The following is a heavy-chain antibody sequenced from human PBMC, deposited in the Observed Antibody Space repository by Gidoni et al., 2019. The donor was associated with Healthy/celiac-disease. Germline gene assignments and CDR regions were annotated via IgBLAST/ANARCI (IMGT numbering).Heavy chain of an antibody. CDR2: ISSSSSYT. J-gene: IGHJ4*02. CDR3: ASPGIAAAGMAI. Sequence: QVQLVESGGGLVKPGGSLRLSCAASGFTYSDFYMSWIGQAPGKGLGWVSYISSSSSYTNYADSVKGRFTISRDNAKNSLYLQMNSLRAEDTAVYYCASPGIAAAGMAIWGQGTLVTVSS. V-gene: IGHV3-11*05. CDR1: GFTYSDFY. D-gene: IGHD6-13*01.